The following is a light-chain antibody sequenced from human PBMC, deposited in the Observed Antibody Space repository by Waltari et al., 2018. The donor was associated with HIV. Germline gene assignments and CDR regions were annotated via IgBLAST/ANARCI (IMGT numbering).Light chain of an antibody. CDR2: LGS. V-gene: IGKV2-28*01. J-gene: IGKJ3*01. Sequence: DVVMSQSPLSMPVTPGEPASISCGSCQSHRHSTGYDYLDWYVRRTGQSPQLLLYLGSKWAAAVPDRLSVSESGTDCALKNSRVEAEDVVVYYCMQTVKPWGTFGPGTTV. CDR3: MQTVKPWGT. CDR1: QSHRHSTGYDY.